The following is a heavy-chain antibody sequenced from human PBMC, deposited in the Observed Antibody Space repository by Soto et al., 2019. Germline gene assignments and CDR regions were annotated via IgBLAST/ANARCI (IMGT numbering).Heavy chain of an antibody. CDR3: AKHDYDFWSGYPDGYFDY. D-gene: IGHD3-3*01. V-gene: IGHV3-23*01. CDR1: GFTFSSYA. J-gene: IGHJ4*02. Sequence: PGGSLRLSCAASGFTFSSYAMSWVRQAPGKGLEWVSAISGSGGSTYYADSVKGRFTISRDNSKNTLYLQMNSLRAEDTAVYYFAKHDYDFWSGYPDGYFDYWGQGTLVTVSS. CDR2: ISGSGGST.